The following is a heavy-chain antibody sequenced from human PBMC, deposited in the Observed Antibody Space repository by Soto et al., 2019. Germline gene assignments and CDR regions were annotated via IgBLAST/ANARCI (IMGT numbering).Heavy chain of an antibody. V-gene: IGHV4-59*01. D-gene: IGHD6-25*01. CDR1: GGSISTYY. CDR3: ARDQLSSGLYVWFDP. Sequence: HVQLQESGPGLVKPSETLSLTCTVSGGSISTYYWSWIRQPPGKGLEWIGYIYYDGGTSYNPSLRSRVTIPVDTSKNQFSLILSSVTSADTAVYYCARDQLSSGLYVWFDPWGRGTLVTVSS. J-gene: IGHJ5*02. CDR2: IYYDGGT.